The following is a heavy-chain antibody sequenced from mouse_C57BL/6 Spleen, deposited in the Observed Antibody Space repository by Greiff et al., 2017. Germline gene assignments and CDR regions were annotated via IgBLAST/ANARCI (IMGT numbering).Heavy chain of an antibody. J-gene: IGHJ2*01. D-gene: IGHD4-1*01. CDR2: IDPSDSYT. V-gene: IGHV1-50*01. CDR3: ASRLSWDDY. Sequence: QVQLQQPGAELVKPGASVKLSCKASGYTFTSYWMQWVKQRPGQGLEWIGEIDPSDSYTNYNQKFKGKATLTVDTSSSTAYMQLSSLTSEDSAVYDCASRLSWDDYWGQGTTLTVSS. CDR1: GYTFTSYW.